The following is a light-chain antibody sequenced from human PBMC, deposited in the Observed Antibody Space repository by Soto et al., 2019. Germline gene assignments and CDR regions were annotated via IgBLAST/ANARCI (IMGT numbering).Light chain of an antibody. CDR2: GAS. Sequence: EIVLTQSPGSLSLSPGERATLSSRASQSVSSSYLAWYQQEPGQAPRLLIYGASGRATGIPDRFSGSGSGTDFTLTISRLEPEDFAVYYCQQYGSSSLTFGGGTKVEIK. J-gene: IGKJ4*01. CDR1: QSVSSSY. CDR3: QQYGSSSLT. V-gene: IGKV3-20*01.